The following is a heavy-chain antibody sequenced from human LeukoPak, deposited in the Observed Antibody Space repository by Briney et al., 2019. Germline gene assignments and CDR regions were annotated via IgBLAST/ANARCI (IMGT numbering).Heavy chain of an antibody. CDR2: IHYSGRT. CDR3: ARIVARQFTSFSDSSPYTYYYMDV. D-gene: IGHD2/OR15-2a*01. Sequence: SETLSLTCSVSSGSIISNNDYWGWIRQPPGKGLEWIATIHYSGRTYYNPSLKSRGTISVDTSQNQFSLRLSSLTAADTAVYYCARIVARQFTSFSDSSPYTYYYMDVWGKGTTVTVSS. CDR1: SGSIISNNDY. J-gene: IGHJ6*03. V-gene: IGHV4-39*07.